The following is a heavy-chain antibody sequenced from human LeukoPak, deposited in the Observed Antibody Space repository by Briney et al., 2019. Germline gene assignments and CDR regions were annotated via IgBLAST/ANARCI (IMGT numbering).Heavy chain of an antibody. CDR2: ISGSGGST. V-gene: IGHV3-23*01. J-gene: IGHJ4*02. CDR1: GFTFSSYA. D-gene: IGHD6-19*01. CDR3: AKARAQWLVQVVVDF. Sequence: PGGSLRLSCAASGFTFSSYAMSWVRQAPGKGLEWVSAISGSGGSTYYADSVKGRFTISRDNSKNTLYLQMNSLRAEDTAIYYCAKARAQWLVQVVVDFWGQGTLVTVSS.